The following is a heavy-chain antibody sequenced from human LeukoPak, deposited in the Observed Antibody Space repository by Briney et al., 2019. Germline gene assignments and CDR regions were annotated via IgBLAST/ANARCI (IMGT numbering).Heavy chain of an antibody. CDR1: GFTFSSYA. J-gene: IGHJ6*03. CDR2: ISATGGST. CDR3: ARGRRGSTYAADYMDV. Sequence: GGTLRLSCAASGFTFSSYAMTWVRQTPGKGLESVSSISATGGSTYYAASVKGRFAISRDDSKNTLYLQMNSLRAEDTAVYYCARGRRGSTYAADYMDVWGKGTTVTISS. D-gene: IGHD2-8*01. V-gene: IGHV3-23*01.